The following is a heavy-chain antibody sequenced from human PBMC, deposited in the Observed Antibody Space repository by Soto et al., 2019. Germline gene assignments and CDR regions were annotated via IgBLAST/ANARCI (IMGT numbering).Heavy chain of an antibody. V-gene: IGHV3-15*01. J-gene: IGHJ6*03. CDR2: IKSKTDGGTT. Sequence: SWVRQAPGKGLEWVGRIKSKTDGGTTDYAAPVKGRFTISRDDSKNTLYLQMNSLKTEDTAVYYCTTNYCSGSYGLGAPPYYYYYYYMDVWGKGTTVTVSS. D-gene: IGHD3-10*01. CDR3: TTNYCSGSYGLGAPPYYYYYYYMDV.